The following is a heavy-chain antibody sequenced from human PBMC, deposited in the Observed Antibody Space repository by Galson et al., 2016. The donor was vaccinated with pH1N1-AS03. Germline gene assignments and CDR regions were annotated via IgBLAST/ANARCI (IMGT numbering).Heavy chain of an antibody. CDR2: ISGYDGHT. Sequence: ISWVRRAPGQGLEWMGWISGYDGHTGYAQKFQGRVTMTTDTSTDTAYMELRSLTSDDTAVYYCARDESGYMYWGQGTLVTVSS. J-gene: IGHJ4*02. V-gene: IGHV1-18*01. D-gene: IGHD3-3*01. CDR3: ARDESGYMY.